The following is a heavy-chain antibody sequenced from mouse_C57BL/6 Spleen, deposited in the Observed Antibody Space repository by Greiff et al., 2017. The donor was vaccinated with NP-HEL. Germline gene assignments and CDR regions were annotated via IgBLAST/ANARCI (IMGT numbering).Heavy chain of an antibody. Sequence: VQLKQSGPVLVKPGASVKMSCKASGYTFTDYYMNWVKQSHGKSLEWIGVINPYNGGTSYNQKFKGKATLTVDKSSSTAYMELNSLTSEDSAVYYCARHDYYAMDYWGQGTSVTVSS. CDR3: ARHDYYAMDY. V-gene: IGHV1-19*01. J-gene: IGHJ4*01. CDR2: INPYNGGT. CDR1: GYTFTDYY.